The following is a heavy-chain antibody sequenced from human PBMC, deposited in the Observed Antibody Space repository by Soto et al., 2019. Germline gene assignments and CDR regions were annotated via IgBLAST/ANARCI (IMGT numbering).Heavy chain of an antibody. CDR1: GGSISSYY. CDR2: INHSGST. Sequence: PSETLSLTCTVSGGSISSYYWSWIRQPPGKGLEWIGYINHSGSTNYNPSLKSRVTISVDASKNQFSLKLSSVTAADTAVYYCARDRFGELLGYYYYYGMDVWGQGTTVTVS. D-gene: IGHD3-10*01. V-gene: IGHV4-59*12. J-gene: IGHJ6*02. CDR3: ARDRFGELLGYYYYYGMDV.